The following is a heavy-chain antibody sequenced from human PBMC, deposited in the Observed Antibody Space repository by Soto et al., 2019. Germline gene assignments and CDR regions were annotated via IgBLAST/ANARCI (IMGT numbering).Heavy chain of an antibody. D-gene: IGHD6-13*01. Sequence: PGGSLRLSCAASGFTFSSYAMSWVRQAPGKGLEWVSAISGSGGSTYYADSVKGRFTISRDNSKNTLYLQMNSLRAEDTAVYYCAKDRPSSSWPKYYFDYWGQGTLVTVSS. CDR2: ISGSGGST. J-gene: IGHJ4*02. CDR3: AKDRPSSSWPKYYFDY. V-gene: IGHV3-23*01. CDR1: GFTFSSYA.